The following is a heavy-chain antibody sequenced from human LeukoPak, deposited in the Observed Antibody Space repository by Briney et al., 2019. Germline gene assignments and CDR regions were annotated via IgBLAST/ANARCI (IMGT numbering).Heavy chain of an antibody. CDR2: ISGSNSYI. V-gene: IGHV3-21*04. CDR1: GFTFSSYS. CDR3: AKMGAVAGYFDY. D-gene: IGHD6-19*01. J-gene: IGHJ4*02. Sequence: GGSLRLSCAASGFTFSSYSMNWVRQAPGKGLEWVSSISGSNSYIYYADSMKGRFTISRDNAKNTLYLQMNSLRAEDTAVYYCAKMGAVAGYFDYWGQGTLVTVSS.